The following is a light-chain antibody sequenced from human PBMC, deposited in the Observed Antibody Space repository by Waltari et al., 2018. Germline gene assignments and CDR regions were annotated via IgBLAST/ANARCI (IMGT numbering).Light chain of an antibody. CDR1: QSVTNY. V-gene: IGKV3-11*01. J-gene: IGKJ4*01. CDR2: DAS. CDR3: QQRSNWLS. Sequence: EIVLTQSPATLSLSPGERATLSRRASQSVTNYLAWYQHQPGQAPRLLIYDASARATGIPARFSGSGSGTDFTLTISSLEPEDFAVYYCQQRSNWLSFGGGTKVEIK.